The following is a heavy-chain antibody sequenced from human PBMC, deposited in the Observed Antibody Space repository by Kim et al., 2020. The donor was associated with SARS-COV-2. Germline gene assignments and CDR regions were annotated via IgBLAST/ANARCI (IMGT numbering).Heavy chain of an antibody. CDR1: GFTFSSYA. CDR2: ISGSGGST. D-gene: IGHD6-19*01. Sequence: GGSLRLSCAASGFTFSSYAMSWVRQAPGKGLKWVSAISGSGGSTYYADSVKGRFTISRDNSKNTLYLQMNSLRAEDTAVYYCAKGVLRSWRTVAGNWFDPWGQGTLVTVSS. CDR3: AKGVLRSWRTVAGNWFDP. J-gene: IGHJ5*02. V-gene: IGHV3-23*01.